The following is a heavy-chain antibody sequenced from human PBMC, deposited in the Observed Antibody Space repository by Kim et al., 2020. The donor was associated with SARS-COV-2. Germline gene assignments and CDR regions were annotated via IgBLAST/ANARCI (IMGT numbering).Heavy chain of an antibody. D-gene: IGHD3-3*01. CDR3: ARDVGPNGVAVTGWDCLDH. Sequence: SETLSLTCTVSGGSISSYYWSWIRQSAGKGLEWIGRIDPDGSTNYNPSLRSRVTMSADTSKSQFSLKLTSVTAADTAVYYCARDVGPNGVAVTGWDCLDHWGQGTLVTVSS. CDR1: GGSISSYY. CDR2: IDPDGST. J-gene: IGHJ4*02. V-gene: IGHV4-4*07.